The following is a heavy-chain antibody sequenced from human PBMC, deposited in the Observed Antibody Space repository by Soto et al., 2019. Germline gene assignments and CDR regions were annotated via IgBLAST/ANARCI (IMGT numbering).Heavy chain of an antibody. CDR3: ARGRYCSGGSCYPYYFDY. J-gene: IGHJ4*02. V-gene: IGHV1-18*01. CDR2: ISTYNGNT. Sequence: SVKVSCKASGYTFTSHGISWVRQAPGQGLEWMGWISTYNGNTNYAQKVQGRVTMTTDTSTSTAYMELWSLRSDDTAVYYCARGRYCSGGSCYPYYFDYWGQGTLVTVSS. CDR1: GYTFTSHG. D-gene: IGHD2-15*01.